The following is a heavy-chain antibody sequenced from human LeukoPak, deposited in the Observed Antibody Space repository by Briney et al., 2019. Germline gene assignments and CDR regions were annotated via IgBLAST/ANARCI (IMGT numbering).Heavy chain of an antibody. CDR2: IWYDGSNK. CDR3: AKASFRY. V-gene: IGHV3-33*06. D-gene: IGHD6-6*01. Sequence: GGSLRLSCAASGFTFSSYAMHWVRQAPGKGLEWVAVIWYDGSNKYYADSVKGRFTISRDNSNNTLYLQMNSLRAEDTAVYYCAKASFRYWGQGTLVTVSS. CDR1: GFTFSSYA. J-gene: IGHJ4*02.